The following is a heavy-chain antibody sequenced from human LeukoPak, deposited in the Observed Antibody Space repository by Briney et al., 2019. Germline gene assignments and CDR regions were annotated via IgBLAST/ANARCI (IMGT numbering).Heavy chain of an antibody. CDR3: ARDHYDGIGGFDY. Sequence: PGGSLRLPCAASGFTFSTYWMSWVRQAPGKGLEWVASIKQDGSEKYYVDSVKGRFTISRDNARNSMYVQMNSLRAEDTAVYYCARDHYDGIGGFDYWGQGTLVTVSS. CDR1: GFTFSTYW. CDR2: IKQDGSEK. V-gene: IGHV3-7*01. J-gene: IGHJ4*02. D-gene: IGHD3-22*01.